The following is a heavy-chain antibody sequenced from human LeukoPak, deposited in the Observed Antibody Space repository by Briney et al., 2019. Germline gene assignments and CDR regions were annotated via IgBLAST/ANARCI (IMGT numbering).Heavy chain of an antibody. J-gene: IGHJ4*02. CDR2: IWYDGSNK. Sequence: PGGSLRLSCAASGFTFSSYGMHWVRQAPGKGLEWVAVIWYDGSNKYYADSVKGRFTISRDNSKNTLYLQMNSLRAEDTAVYYCAREWAVAGDFDYWGQGTLSPSPQ. D-gene: IGHD6-19*01. V-gene: IGHV3-33*01. CDR3: AREWAVAGDFDY. CDR1: GFTFSSYG.